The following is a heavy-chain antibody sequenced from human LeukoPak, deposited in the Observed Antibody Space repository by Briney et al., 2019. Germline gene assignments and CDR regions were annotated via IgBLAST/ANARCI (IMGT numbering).Heavy chain of an antibody. D-gene: IGHD3-10*01. CDR3: ARATLWFGELWGVGLDY. Sequence: ASVKVSYKASGYTFTSYLMHWVRQAPGQGLEWMGIINPSGGSTRYEQKFQGRVTMTRDTSTSTFYMELSSLRSEDTAVYYCARATLWFGELWGVGLDYWGQGTLVTVSS. CDR1: GYTFTSYL. J-gene: IGHJ4*02. V-gene: IGHV1-46*01. CDR2: INPSGGST.